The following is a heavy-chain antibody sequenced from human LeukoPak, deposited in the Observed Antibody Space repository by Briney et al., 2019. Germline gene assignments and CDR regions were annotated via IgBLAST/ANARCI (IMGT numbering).Heavy chain of an antibody. CDR2: IYHSGST. V-gene: IGHV4-39*07. D-gene: IGHD4-17*01. J-gene: IGHJ2*01. Sequence: SETLSLTCTVSGDSISSSSYYWGWIRQPPGKGLEWIGSIYHSGSTYYNPSLKSRVTISVDTSKNQFSLKLSSVTAADTAVYYCARDSAEDYGDRHWYFDLWGRGTLVTVSS. CDR1: GDSISSSSYY. CDR3: ARDSAEDYGDRHWYFDL.